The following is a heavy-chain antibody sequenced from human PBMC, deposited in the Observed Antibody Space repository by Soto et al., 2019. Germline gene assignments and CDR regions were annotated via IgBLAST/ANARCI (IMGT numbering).Heavy chain of an antibody. D-gene: IGHD3-9*01. V-gene: IGHV1-18*01. CDR3: ARAEGGLRSFDWLSYCMGAFDL. J-gene: IGHJ3*01. CDR1: GYTFTSYG. CDR2: ISAYNGNT. Sequence: ASVKVSCKASGYTFTSYGISWVRQAPGQGLEWMGWISAYNGNTNYAQKLQGRVTMTTDTSTSTAYMELRSLRSDDTAVYYCARAEGGLRSFDWLSYCMGAFDLWGQATMVTVSS.